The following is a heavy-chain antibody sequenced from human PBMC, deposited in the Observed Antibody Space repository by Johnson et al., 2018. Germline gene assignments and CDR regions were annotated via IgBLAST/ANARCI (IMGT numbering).Heavy chain of an antibody. D-gene: IGHD3-22*01. Sequence: EVQLLESGGGLVQPGRSLRLSCAASGFTFDDYAMHWVRQAPGKGLEWVSGISWNSGSIGYADSVKGRFTIPRDNSKNTLYLQMNSLRAEDTAVYYCAKIITMIVVVRYGMDVWGQGTTVTVSS. CDR3: AKIITMIVVVRYGMDV. V-gene: IGHV3-9*01. J-gene: IGHJ6*02. CDR2: ISWNSGSI. CDR1: GFTFDDYA.